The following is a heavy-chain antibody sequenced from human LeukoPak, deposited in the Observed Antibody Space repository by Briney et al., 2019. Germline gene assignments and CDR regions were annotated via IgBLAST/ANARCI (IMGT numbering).Heavy chain of an antibody. CDR1: GFTFRDYW. CDR2: IRGDGNDV. Sequence: GGSLRLSCVASGFTFRDYWMHWVRQAPGKGLVWVSRIRGDGNDVSYADSVEGRFTNSRDNAKNMLYLQMSSLRVEDTALYYCARGVEKATINELNYWGQGTLVTVSS. J-gene: IGHJ4*02. D-gene: IGHD5-24*01. V-gene: IGHV3-74*01. CDR3: ARGVEKATINELNY.